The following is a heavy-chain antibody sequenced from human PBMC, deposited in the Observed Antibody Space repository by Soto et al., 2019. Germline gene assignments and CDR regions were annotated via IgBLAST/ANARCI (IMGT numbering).Heavy chain of an antibody. Sequence: QVQLQQWGAGLLKPSETLSLTCAVYGGSFSGYYWSWIRQPPGKGLEWIGEINHSGSTNYNPSLKSRVTISVDTSKNQFSLKLSSVTASDTAVYYCARAVYCSSTSCYTTFDYWGQGTLGTVSS. D-gene: IGHD2-2*02. J-gene: IGHJ4*02. CDR2: INHSGST. CDR3: ARAVYCSSTSCYTTFDY. CDR1: GGSFSGYY. V-gene: IGHV4-34*01.